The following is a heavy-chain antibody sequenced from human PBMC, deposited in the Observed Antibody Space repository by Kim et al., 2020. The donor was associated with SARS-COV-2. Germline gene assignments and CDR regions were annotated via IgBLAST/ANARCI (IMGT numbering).Heavy chain of an antibody. D-gene: IGHD5-18*01. J-gene: IGHJ3*02. V-gene: IGHV3-23*01. CDR3: VKHQLSYGSDALDI. Sequence: PDSVKVRFTISRDNAKNILYLEMSSLRAEDTAIYYCVKHQLSYGSDALDIWGQGTVVTVSS.